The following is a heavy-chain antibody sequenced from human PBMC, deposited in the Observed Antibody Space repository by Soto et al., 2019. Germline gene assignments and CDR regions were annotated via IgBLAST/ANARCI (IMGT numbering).Heavy chain of an antibody. CDR3: ARAYGSGSYYYYGMDV. CDR1: GFTFSSYG. V-gene: IGHV3-33*01. D-gene: IGHD3-10*01. CDR2: IWYDGSNK. J-gene: IGHJ6*02. Sequence: QVQLVESGGGVVQPGRSLRLSCAASGFTFSSYGMHWVRQAPGKGLEWVAVIWYDGSNKYYADSVKGRFTISRDNSKNTLYLQMNSLRAEDTAVYYCARAYGSGSYYYYGMDVWGQGPRSPSP.